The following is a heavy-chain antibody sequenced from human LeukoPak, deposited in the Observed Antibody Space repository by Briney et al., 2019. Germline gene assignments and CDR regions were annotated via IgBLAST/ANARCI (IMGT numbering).Heavy chain of an antibody. V-gene: IGHV3-15*01. CDR2: IKSTADGGIT. Sequence: GGSLRLSCAASGFTFSNAWTNWVRQAPGEGLEWVGRIKSTADGGITDYAGVVKGRFTISRDYSKNTLYVQMNNLKTEDTAIYYCTSGYSSTWHDGYWGQGTLVTVSS. CDR3: TSGYSSTWHDGY. D-gene: IGHD6-13*01. CDR1: GFTFSNAW. J-gene: IGHJ4*02.